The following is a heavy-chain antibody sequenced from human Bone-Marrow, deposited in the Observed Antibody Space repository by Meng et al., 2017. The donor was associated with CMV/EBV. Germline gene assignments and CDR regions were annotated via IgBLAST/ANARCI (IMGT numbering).Heavy chain of an antibody. D-gene: IGHD2-2*01. CDR3: ASEPDYY. J-gene: IGHJ4*02. CDR1: GFTFSSYA. CDR2: ISYDGSNK. Sequence: GGSLRLSCAASGFTFSSYAMHWVRQAPGKGLEWVAVISYDGSNKYYADSVKGRFTISRDNSKNTLYLQMNSLRAEDTAVYYCASEPDYYWGQGTLVTVSS. V-gene: IGHV3-30-3*01.